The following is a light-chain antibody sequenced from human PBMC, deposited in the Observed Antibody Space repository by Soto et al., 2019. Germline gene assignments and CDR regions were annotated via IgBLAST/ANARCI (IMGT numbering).Light chain of an antibody. V-gene: IGKV1-5*03. CDR1: QTISTL. J-gene: IGKJ1*01. CDR3: QQYSTYPWT. Sequence: DIQMTQSTSTLSASVGDRVTITCRASQTISTLLAWYQQRPGKAPNLLIYKASSLESGVPSRFSGSGSGTEFTLTISRLQADDFATYFCQQYSTYPWTFGQGTKVEVK. CDR2: KAS.